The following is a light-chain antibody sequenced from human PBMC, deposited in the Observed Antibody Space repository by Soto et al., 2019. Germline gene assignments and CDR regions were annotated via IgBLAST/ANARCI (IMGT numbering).Light chain of an antibody. Sequence: DIHMTQSPSSLSASVGDRVTITCRASQGIGNDLGWYQQKPGKDPKRLISAASTLQSGVPSSFSGSGSGTEFTLTISSLQPEDFATYYCLQHKPYLPWTFGQGTKVEIK. CDR2: AAS. CDR3: LQHKPYLPWT. CDR1: QGIGND. V-gene: IGKV1-17*01. J-gene: IGKJ1*01.